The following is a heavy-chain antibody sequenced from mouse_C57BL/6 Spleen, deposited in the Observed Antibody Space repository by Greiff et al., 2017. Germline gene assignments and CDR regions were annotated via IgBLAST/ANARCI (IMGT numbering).Heavy chain of an antibody. V-gene: IGHV1-53*01. CDR3: ARENDGYYRDWFAY. CDR1: GYTFTSYW. Sequence: VQLQQPGTELVKPGASVKLSYAASGYTFTSYWMPWVQQTPGQGLEWVGNINPSNGGTNYHEKFKSKVTLTVDNSANTAYMQLSSLTSEDSAVYYCARENDGYYRDWFAYWGQGTLVTVSA. J-gene: IGHJ3*01. CDR2: INPSNGGT. D-gene: IGHD2-3*01.